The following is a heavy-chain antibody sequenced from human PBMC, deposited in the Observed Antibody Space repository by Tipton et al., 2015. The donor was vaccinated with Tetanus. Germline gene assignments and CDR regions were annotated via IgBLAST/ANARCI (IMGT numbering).Heavy chain of an antibody. CDR1: GGSIRSGDYQ. CDR3: ARADYNLSRKGPFDS. Sequence: TLSLTCTVSGGSIRSGDYQWNWIRQPPGKGLEWLAYISYSGSTNFNYDLKSRITISLDTSKNQFSLKLTSATAADTAVYYCARADYNLSRKGPFDSWGQGTLVLVSS. J-gene: IGHJ4*02. D-gene: IGHD3-10*01. CDR2: ISYSGST. V-gene: IGHV4-61*08.